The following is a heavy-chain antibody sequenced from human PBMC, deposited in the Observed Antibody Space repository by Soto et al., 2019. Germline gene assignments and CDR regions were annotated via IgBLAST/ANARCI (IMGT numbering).Heavy chain of an antibody. J-gene: IGHJ4*02. CDR3: ANPTYTRLSGYDGDY. CDR1: GFTFSSYA. V-gene: IGHV3-23*01. D-gene: IGHD5-12*01. CDR2: ISGSGGST. Sequence: PGGFLRLSCAASGFTFSSYAMSWVRQAPGKGLEWVSAISGSGGSTYYADPVKGRFTISRDNSKNTLYLQMNSLRAEDTAVYYCANPTYTRLSGYDGDYWGQGTLVTVSS.